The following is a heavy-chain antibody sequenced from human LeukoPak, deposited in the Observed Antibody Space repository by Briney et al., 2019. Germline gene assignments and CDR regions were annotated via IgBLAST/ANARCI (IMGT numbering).Heavy chain of an antibody. V-gene: IGHV3-15*01. J-gene: IGHJ6*02. CDR2: IKSKTDGGTT. D-gene: IGHD2-15*01. CDR1: GFTFSNAW. Sequence: PGGSLRLSCAASGFTFSNAWMSWVRQAPGKGLEWVGRIKSKTDGGTTDYAAPVKGRFTISRDDSKNTLYLQMNSLKTEDTAVYYCTTDAYMRCSGGSCYSSSEFNYYGMDVWGQGTTVTVSS. CDR3: TTDAYMRCSGGSCYSSSEFNYYGMDV.